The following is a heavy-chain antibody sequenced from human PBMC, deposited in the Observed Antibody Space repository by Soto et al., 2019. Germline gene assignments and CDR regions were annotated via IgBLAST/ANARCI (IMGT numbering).Heavy chain of an antibody. CDR2: ISAYNGNT. Sequence: GASVKVSCKASGYTFTSYGISWVRQAPGQGLEWMGWISAYNGNTNYAQKLQGRVTMTTDTSTSTAYMELRSLRSDDTAVYYCARTPSRRWELYYFDYWGQGTLVTVSS. CDR1: GYTFTSYG. D-gene: IGHD1-26*01. V-gene: IGHV1-18*01. J-gene: IGHJ4*02. CDR3: ARTPSRRWELYYFDY.